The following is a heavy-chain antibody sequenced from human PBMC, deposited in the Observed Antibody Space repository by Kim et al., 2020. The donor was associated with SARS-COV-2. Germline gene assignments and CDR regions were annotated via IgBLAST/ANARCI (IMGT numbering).Heavy chain of an antibody. Sequence: ASVKVSCKASGYTFTGYYMHWVRQAPGQGLEWMGWINPNSGGTNYAQKFQGRVTMTRDTSISTAYMELSRLRSDDTAVYYCAREANCSGGSPHPYHWGQGTLVTVSS. CDR2: INPNSGGT. D-gene: IGHD2-15*01. CDR3: AREANCSGGSPHPYH. CDR1: GYTFTGYY. J-gene: IGHJ5*02. V-gene: IGHV1-2*02.